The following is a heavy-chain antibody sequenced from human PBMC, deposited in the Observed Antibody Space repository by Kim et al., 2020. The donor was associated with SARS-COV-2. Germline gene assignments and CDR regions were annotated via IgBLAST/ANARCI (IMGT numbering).Heavy chain of an antibody. J-gene: IGHJ4*02. V-gene: IGHV1-3*01. D-gene: IGHD3-9*01. CDR3: ARERRYDILTGPFDY. Sequence: QKFPGRVTITRDPSESTAYMGLSSLRSADTAVYYCARERRYDILTGPFDYWGQGTLVTVSS.